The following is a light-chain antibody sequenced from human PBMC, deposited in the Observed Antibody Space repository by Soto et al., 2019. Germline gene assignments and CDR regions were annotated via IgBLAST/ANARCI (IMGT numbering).Light chain of an antibody. CDR3: QQSYSTPPT. V-gene: IGKV1-39*01. Sequence: DIQMTQSPSSLSASVGDRVTITCRASQSISSYLNWYQQKPWKAPKLLIYAASSLQSGVPSRFSGSGSGTDFTLTISSLQPEDFATYYCQQSYSTPPTFGQVTTVEIK. CDR2: AAS. J-gene: IGKJ1*01. CDR1: QSISSY.